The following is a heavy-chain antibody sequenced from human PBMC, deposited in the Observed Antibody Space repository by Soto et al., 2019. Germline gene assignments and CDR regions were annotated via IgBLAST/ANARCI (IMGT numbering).Heavy chain of an antibody. CDR2: IYYSGST. CDR3: ARSRGGYFDP. D-gene: IGHD3-22*01. V-gene: IGHV4-59*01. J-gene: IGHJ5*02. Sequence: PSETLSLTCTVSGASISSYYWSWIRQPPGKGLEWIGYIYYSGSTNYNPSLKSRVTISLDTSKNQFSLKLSSVTAADTAVYYCARSRGGYFDPWGQGTLVTVSS. CDR1: GASISSYY.